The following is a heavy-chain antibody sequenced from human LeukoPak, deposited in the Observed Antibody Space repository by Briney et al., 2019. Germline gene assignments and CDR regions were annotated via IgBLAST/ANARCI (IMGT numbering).Heavy chain of an antibody. CDR3: ARDYGGSSGYSAY. V-gene: IGHV1-2*02. CDR2: INPNNGGT. CDR1: RYIFTSYY. J-gene: IGHJ4*02. D-gene: IGHD3-22*01. Sequence: ASVKVSCKASRYIFTSYYIHWVRQAPGQGLEWMGWINPNNGGTKYAQKFQGRVTMTTDTSITTAYMELSRLTSDDTAVYYCARDYGGSSGYSAYWGQGTLVTVSS.